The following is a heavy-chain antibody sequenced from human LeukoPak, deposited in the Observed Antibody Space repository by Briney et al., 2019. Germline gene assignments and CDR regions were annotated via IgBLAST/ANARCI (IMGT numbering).Heavy chain of an antibody. CDR3: AKDGHYQVLYWENYYYLDV. J-gene: IGHJ6*03. CDR2: IRYDGSNE. D-gene: IGHD2-2*02. V-gene: IGHV3-30*02. CDR1: GFTFSSYG. Sequence: GGSLRLSCAASGFTFSSYGMHWVRQAPGKGLEWVAFIRYDGSNEYYADSVQGRFTISRDTSKNILDLQMNSLRAEDTAIYYCAKDGHYQVLYWENYYYLDVWGKGTTVTVSS.